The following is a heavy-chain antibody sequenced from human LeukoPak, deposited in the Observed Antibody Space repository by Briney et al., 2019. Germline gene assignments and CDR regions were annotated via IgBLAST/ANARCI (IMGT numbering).Heavy chain of an antibody. CDR1: GFTFDDYT. J-gene: IGHJ4*02. V-gene: IGHV3-43*01. Sequence: GGSLRLSCAVSGFTFDDYTMHWVRQAPGKGLEWVSLISWDGGATNYADSVKGRFTISRDNSKNSLYLQMNSLRTDDTALYYCGKGAYSYGYVLFDWGQGTLVTVSS. CDR3: GKGAYSYGYVLFD. D-gene: IGHD5-18*01. CDR2: ISWDGGAT.